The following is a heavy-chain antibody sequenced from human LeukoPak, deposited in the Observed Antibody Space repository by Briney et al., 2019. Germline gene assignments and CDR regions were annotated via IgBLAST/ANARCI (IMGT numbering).Heavy chain of an antibody. D-gene: IGHD5-18*01. V-gene: IGHV4-31*03. Sequence: SETLSLTCTVSGVSISSGGYYWSWLRQHPGKGLEWIGYIYYSGSTYYNPSLKSRVTISVDTSKNQFSLKLSSVTAADTAVYYCASLTAMVLNFDYWGQGTLVTVSS. J-gene: IGHJ4*02. CDR3: ASLTAMVLNFDY. CDR2: IYYSGST. CDR1: GVSISSGGYY.